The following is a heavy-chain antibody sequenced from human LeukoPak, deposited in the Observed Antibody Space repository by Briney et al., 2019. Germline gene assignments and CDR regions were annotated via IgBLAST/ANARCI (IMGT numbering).Heavy chain of an antibody. Sequence: GGSLRLSCAASGSTFSPYSMNWVRQAPGEGLEWVSSISSSSSYIYYADSVKGRFTISRDNAKNSLYLQMNSLRAEDTAVYYCARALSEDYYMDVWGKGTTVTVSS. CDR1: GSTFSPYS. V-gene: IGHV3-21*01. D-gene: IGHD3-3*01. J-gene: IGHJ6*03. CDR2: ISSSSSYI. CDR3: ARALSEDYYMDV.